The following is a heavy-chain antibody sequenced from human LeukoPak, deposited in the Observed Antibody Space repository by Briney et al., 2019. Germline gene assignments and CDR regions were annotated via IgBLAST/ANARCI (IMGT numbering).Heavy chain of an antibody. CDR1: EYTLTSYD. CDR2: MNPNSGNT. D-gene: IGHD5-12*01. V-gene: IGHV1-8*01. J-gene: IGHJ4*02. CDR3: ARGRHPGPTWISEY. Sequence: AASVKVYCKASEYTLTSYDINWVRQATGQGLEWIGWMNPNSGNTGYAQKLQGRVTMTRNTSISTAYMELSSLTFEDTAVYYCARGRHPGPTWISEYWGQGTLVTVSS.